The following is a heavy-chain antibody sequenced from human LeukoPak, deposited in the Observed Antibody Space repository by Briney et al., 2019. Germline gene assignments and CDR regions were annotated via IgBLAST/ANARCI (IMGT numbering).Heavy chain of an antibody. CDR3: ARDEFDSSGYNY. CDR1: GGTFSSYA. J-gene: IGHJ4*02. D-gene: IGHD3-22*01. V-gene: IGHV1-69*04. Sequence: ASVKVSCKASGGTFSSYAISWVRQAPGQGLEWMGRIIPILGIANYAQKFQGRVTITADKSTSTAYMELSSLRSEDTAVYYCARDEFDSSGYNYWGQGTLVTASS. CDR2: IIPILGIA.